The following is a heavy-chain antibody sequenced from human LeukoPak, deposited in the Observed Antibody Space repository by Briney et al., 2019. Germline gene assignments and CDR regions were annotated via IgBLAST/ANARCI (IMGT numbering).Heavy chain of an antibody. CDR2: IIPIFGTV. J-gene: IGHJ4*02. D-gene: IGHD3-10*01. Sequence: SVKVSCKASGGRLNSYAMSWVRQAPGQGLEWMGGIIPIFGTVKYAQKFQGRVTITADESTSTAYLDLSSLRSDDTAVYFCARGLRGSNMWCGDVWGQGTLVTVSS. V-gene: IGHV1-69*13. CDR3: ARGLRGSNMWCGDV. CDR1: GGRLNSYA.